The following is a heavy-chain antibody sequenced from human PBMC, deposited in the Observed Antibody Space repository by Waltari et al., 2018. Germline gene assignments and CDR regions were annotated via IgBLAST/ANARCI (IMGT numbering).Heavy chain of an antibody. Sequence: QLQLQESGSGLVKPSGTLSLTCAVSGDSMSSTYWWSWVRQSPQKGLEWIGQVQGSGRTNYNPSLASRVSMSLDTSNKRFSLKVTSATAADTAMYYCARDRGRGLYLDIWGPGTLVTVSP. CDR3: ARDRGRGLYLDI. CDR1: GDSMSSTYW. D-gene: IGHD2-15*01. CDR2: VQGSGRT. V-gene: IGHV4-4*02. J-gene: IGHJ4*02.